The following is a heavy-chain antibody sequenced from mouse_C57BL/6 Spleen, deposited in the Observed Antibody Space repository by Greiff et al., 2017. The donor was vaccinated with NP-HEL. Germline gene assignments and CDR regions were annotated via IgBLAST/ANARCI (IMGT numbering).Heavy chain of an antibody. V-gene: IGHV1-82*01. D-gene: IGHD1-1*01. CDR2: IYPGDGDT. J-gene: IGHJ1*03. CDR3: ATVVAWYFDV. Sequence: QVQLQQSGPELVKPGASVKISCKASGYAFSSSWMNWVKQRPGKGLEWIGRIYPGDGDTNYNGKFKGKATLTADKSSSTAYMQLSSLTAEDSAVYVCATVVAWYFDVWGTGTTVTVSS. CDR1: GYAFSSSW.